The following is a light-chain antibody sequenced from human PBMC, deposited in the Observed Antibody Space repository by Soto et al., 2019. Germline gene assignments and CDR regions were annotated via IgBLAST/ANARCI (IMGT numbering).Light chain of an antibody. Sequence: DIQMTQSPSSLSASVGDRVTITCRASQGIIDYLAWYQQRPGKPPRLLIYAASTLQSGVPSRFSGIGAGTDFTLTISSLQPEDVATYYCQKYTSAPRTFGQGTNVEIK. J-gene: IGKJ1*01. V-gene: IGKV1-27*01. CDR2: AAS. CDR1: QGIIDY. CDR3: QKYTSAPRT.